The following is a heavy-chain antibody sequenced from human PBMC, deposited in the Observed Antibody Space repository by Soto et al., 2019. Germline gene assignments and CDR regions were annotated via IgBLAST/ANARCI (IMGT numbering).Heavy chain of an antibody. CDR2: IWYDGSNK. D-gene: IGHD6-13*01. J-gene: IGHJ3*02. V-gene: IGHV3-33*01. CDR1: GCTFSSYG. CDR3: ARVGIAAAGTGNDAFDI. Sequence: GSLRLSCAASGCTFSSYGMHWVRQAPGKGLEWVAVIWYDGSNKYYADSVKGRFTISRDNSKNTLYLQMNSLRAEDTAVYYCARVGIAAAGTGNDAFDIWGQGTMVTV.